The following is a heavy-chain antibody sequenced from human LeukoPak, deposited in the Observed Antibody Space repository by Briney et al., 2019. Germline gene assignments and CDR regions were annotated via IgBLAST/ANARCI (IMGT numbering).Heavy chain of an antibody. CDR1: GGTFSSYA. J-gene: IGHJ3*02. D-gene: IGHD5-12*01. V-gene: IGHV1-69*13. CDR2: IIPMFGTT. CDR3: ARGYSGYQDAFHI. Sequence: SVKVSCKTSGGTFSSYAFSWVRQAPGQGLEWMGGIIPMFGTTDQAQRFQGRVTISADESTSTAYMELSSLRSEDTAVYYCARGYSGYQDAFHIWGQGTMVTVSS.